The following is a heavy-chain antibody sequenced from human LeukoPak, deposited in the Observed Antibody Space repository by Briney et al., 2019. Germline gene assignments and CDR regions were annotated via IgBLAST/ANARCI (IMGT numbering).Heavy chain of an antibody. CDR1: GFTFSSYG. D-gene: IGHD3-10*01. V-gene: IGHV3-30*18. Sequence: GGSLRLSCAASGFTFSSYGMHWVRQAPGKGLEWVAVISYDGSNKYYADSVKGRFTISRDNSKNTLYLQMNSLRAEDTAVYYCANAEPDHLSITMVRGVIPAPFDYWGQGTLVTVSS. CDR2: ISYDGSNK. J-gene: IGHJ4*02. CDR3: ANAEPDHLSITMVRGVIPAPFDY.